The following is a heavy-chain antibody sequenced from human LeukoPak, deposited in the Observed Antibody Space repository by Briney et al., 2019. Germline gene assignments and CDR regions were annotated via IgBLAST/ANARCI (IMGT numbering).Heavy chain of an antibody. Sequence: SETLSLTCTVSGGSISSYYWSWIRQPPGKGLEWIGYIYYSGSTNYNPSLKSRVTISVGTSKNQFSLKLSSVTAADTAVYYCARIEAGGIGVPAAIGWFDPWGQGTLVTVSS. J-gene: IGHJ5*02. CDR1: GGSISSYY. V-gene: IGHV4-59*08. CDR3: ARIEAGGIGVPAAIGWFDP. D-gene: IGHD2-2*01. CDR2: IYYSGST.